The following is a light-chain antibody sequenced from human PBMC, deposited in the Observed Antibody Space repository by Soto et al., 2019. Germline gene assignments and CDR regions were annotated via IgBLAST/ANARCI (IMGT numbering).Light chain of an antibody. CDR3: QQHSNWPRT. Sequence: EIVMTQSPATLSVSPGERATLSCRASQSVSSNLAWYQQKPGQAPRLLIYDASTRATGIPARFSGGGSGTEFTLTISSLQSEDFAVYYCQQHSNWPRTFGQGTKVEIK. V-gene: IGKV3-15*01. J-gene: IGKJ1*01. CDR2: DAS. CDR1: QSVSSN.